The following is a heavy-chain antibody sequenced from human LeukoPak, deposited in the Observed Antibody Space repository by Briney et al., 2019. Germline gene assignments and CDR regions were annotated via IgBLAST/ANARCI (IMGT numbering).Heavy chain of an antibody. Sequence: ASVKVSCKASGYTFTSYYMHWVRRAPGQGLEWMGIINPSGGSTSYAQKFQGRVTMTRDTSTSTVYMELSSLRSEDTAVYYCATMVRGVYFDYWGQGTLVTVSS. D-gene: IGHD3-10*01. J-gene: IGHJ4*02. CDR3: ATMVRGVYFDY. CDR2: INPSGGST. CDR1: GYTFTSYY. V-gene: IGHV1-46*01.